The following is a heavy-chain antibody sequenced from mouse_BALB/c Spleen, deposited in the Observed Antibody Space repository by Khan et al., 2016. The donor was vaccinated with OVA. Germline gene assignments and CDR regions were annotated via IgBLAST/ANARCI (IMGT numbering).Heavy chain of an antibody. J-gene: IGHJ4*01. V-gene: IGHV9-3-1*01. CDR2: INTYTGEP. Sequence: QVQLQQSGPELKKPGETVKISCKASGYTFTNNGMNWVKQNPGKGLKWMGWINTYTGEPTYVNDFKGRFAFSLETSATTAYLQINNLKNEDTGTYFRARVGYARTYDLRGQGNSVPVSS. D-gene: IGHD2-3*01. CDR1: GYTFTNNG. CDR3: ARVGYARTYDL.